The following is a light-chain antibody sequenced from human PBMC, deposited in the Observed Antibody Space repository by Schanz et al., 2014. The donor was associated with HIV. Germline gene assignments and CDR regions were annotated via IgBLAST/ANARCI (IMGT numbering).Light chain of an antibody. CDR3: QHYGSS. Sequence: EIVMTQSPGTLSLSPGEGVTLSCRASQSVSNRYLAWYQQRPGQAPRLLIYGASTRAIGIPPRFSGSGSGTDFTLTISRLEPEDFAVYYCQHYGSSFGPGTKVDIK. J-gene: IGKJ3*01. CDR1: QSVSNRY. CDR2: GAS. V-gene: IGKV3-20*01.